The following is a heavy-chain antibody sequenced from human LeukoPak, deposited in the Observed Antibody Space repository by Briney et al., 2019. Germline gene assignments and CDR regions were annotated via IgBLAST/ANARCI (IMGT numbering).Heavy chain of an antibody. Sequence: GGSLRLSCEVSGFTFSSYEMNWVRQAPGKGLEWISYISTSGTTIYYADSVKGRFTISRDNAKNSLYLQMNSLRAEDTAVYYCAKDGTYYDILTGYSSIKYYYYYYMDVWGKGTTVTISS. CDR3: AKDGTYYDILTGYSSIKYYYYYYMDV. D-gene: IGHD3-9*01. CDR2: ISTSGTTI. V-gene: IGHV3-48*03. CDR1: GFTFSSYE. J-gene: IGHJ6*03.